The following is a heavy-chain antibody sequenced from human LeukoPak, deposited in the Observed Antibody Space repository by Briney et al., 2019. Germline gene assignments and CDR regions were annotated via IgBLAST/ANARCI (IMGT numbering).Heavy chain of an antibody. V-gene: IGHV3-30*03. CDR2: ISYDGSTK. D-gene: IGHD6-19*01. Sequence: GGSLRLSCTASGFTFSTYGMHWVRQAPGKGLEWVTLISYDGSTKYYSDSVKGRFTLSRDNSKNTLYLQMNSLRAEDTAVYYCAVCHWHSSGCRNDYWGQGTLVTVSS. J-gene: IGHJ4*02. CDR3: AVCHWHSSGCRNDY. CDR1: GFTFSTYG.